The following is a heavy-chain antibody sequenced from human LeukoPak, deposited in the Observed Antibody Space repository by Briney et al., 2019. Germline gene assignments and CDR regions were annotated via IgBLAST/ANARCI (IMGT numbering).Heavy chain of an antibody. CDR2: INHSGST. V-gene: IGHV4-34*01. J-gene: IGHJ4*02. Sequence: SETLSLTCAVYGGSFSGYYWSWIRQPPGKGLEWIGEINHSGSTNYNPSLKSRVTISVDTSKNQFSLKLSSVTAADTAVYYCARGRYSGNYGIWGQGTLVTVSS. D-gene: IGHD1-26*01. CDR1: GGSFSGYY. CDR3: ARGRYSGNYGI.